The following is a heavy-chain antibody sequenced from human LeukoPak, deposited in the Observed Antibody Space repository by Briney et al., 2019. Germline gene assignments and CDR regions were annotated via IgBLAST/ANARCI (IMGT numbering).Heavy chain of an antibody. CDR3: AKDMNYGDYGPLDY. J-gene: IGHJ4*02. CDR1: GFTFDDYA. D-gene: IGHD4-17*01. Sequence: PGGSLRLSCAASGFTFDDYAMNWVRQARGRGLERVSGISWNSGSIGYADAVKGRFTISRDNAKNCLYLQMNSLRAEDTALYYCAKDMNYGDYGPLDYWGQGALVTVSS. CDR2: ISWNSGSI. V-gene: IGHV3-9*01.